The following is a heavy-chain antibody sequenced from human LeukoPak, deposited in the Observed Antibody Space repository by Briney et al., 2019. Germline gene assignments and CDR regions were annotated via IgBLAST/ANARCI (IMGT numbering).Heavy chain of an antibody. J-gene: IGHJ4*02. CDR3: ARDPPYCSGGSCCGRNFDY. D-gene: IGHD2-15*01. CDR2: IWYDGSNK. V-gene: IGHV3-33*01. Sequence: GGSLRLSCAASGFTFSSYGMHWVRQAPGKGLEWVAVIWYDGSNKYYADSVKGRFTISRDNSKNTLYLQMNSLRAEDTAVYYCARDPPYCSGGSCCGRNFDYWGQGTLVTVSS. CDR1: GFTFSSYG.